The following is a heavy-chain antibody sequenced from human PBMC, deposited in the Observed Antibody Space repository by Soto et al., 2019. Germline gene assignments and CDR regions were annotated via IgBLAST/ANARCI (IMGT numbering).Heavy chain of an antibody. CDR2: ISYSSSYI. CDR3: ARDLGRVMGTTPGY. Sequence: EVQLVESGGGLVKPGGSLRLSCAASGFTFSSYSMNWVRQAPGKGLEWVSSISYSSSYIYYADSVKGRFTISRDNAKNSVYRQMNSLRAEDTAVYYCARDLGRVMGTTPGYGGQGTLVTVSS. CDR1: GFTFSSYS. J-gene: IGHJ4*02. V-gene: IGHV3-21*01. D-gene: IGHD1-26*01.